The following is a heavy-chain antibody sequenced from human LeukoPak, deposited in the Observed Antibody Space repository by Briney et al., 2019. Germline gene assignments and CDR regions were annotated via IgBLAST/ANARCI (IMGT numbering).Heavy chain of an antibody. CDR2: LSGSGGNT. V-gene: IGHV3-23*01. J-gene: IGHJ4*02. CDR3: AKDYYHGSFDY. Sequence: GGSLRLSCAASGFTFRRYGMSWVRQAPGKGLEWVSALSGSGGNTFYADSVKGRFTISRDNSKNTLYLQMNSLRAADTAVYYCAKDYYHGSFDYWGQGTLVTVSS. CDR1: GFTFRRYG. D-gene: IGHD3-10*01.